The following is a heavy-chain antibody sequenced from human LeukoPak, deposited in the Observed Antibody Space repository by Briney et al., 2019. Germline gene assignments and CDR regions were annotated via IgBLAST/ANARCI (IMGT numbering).Heavy chain of an antibody. CDR3: AKGDMVRTPYYYYYGMDV. V-gene: IGHV3-23*01. J-gene: IGHJ6*02. D-gene: IGHD3-10*01. Sequence: GGSLRLSCAASGFTFSSYAMSWARQAPGKGLEWVSAISGSGGSTYYADSVKGRFTISRYNSKNTLYLQMNSLRAEDTAVYYCAKGDMVRTPYYYYYGMDVWGQGTTVTVSS. CDR1: GFTFSSYA. CDR2: ISGSGGST.